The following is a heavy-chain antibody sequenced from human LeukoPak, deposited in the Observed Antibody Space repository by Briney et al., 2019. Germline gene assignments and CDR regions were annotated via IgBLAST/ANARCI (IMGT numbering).Heavy chain of an antibody. J-gene: IGHJ6*04. D-gene: IGHD3-10*02. CDR3: AELGITMIGGV. Sequence: GGSLRLSCAASGFTFNSYWMHWVRQAPGKGLVWVSRINSEGRITSYADFVKGRFTISRDNAKNSLYLQMNSLRAEDTAVYYCAELGITMIGGVWGKGTTVTISS. CDR2: INSEGRIT. CDR1: GFTFNSYW. V-gene: IGHV3-74*01.